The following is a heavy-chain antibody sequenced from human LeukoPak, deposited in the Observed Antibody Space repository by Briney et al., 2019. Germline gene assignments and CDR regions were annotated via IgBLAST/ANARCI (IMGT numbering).Heavy chain of an antibody. V-gene: IGHV1-18*01. J-gene: IGHJ6*03. CDR3: ATVRDGYPYSDYYYYMDV. Sequence: GASVKVSCKASGYTFTSYGISWVRQAPGQGLEWMGWISAYNGNTNYAQKLQGRVTMTTDTSTSTAYMELRSLRSDDTAVYYCATVRDGYPYSDYYYYMDVWGKGTTVTVSS. D-gene: IGHD5-24*01. CDR1: GYTFTSYG. CDR2: ISAYNGNT.